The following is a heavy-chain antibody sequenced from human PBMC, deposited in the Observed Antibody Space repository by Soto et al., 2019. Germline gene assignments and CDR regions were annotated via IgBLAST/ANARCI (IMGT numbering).Heavy chain of an antibody. J-gene: IGHJ6*02. CDR2: ISAYNGNT. CDR1: GYTFTSYG. Sequence: GPSVQVSCKASGYTFTSYGISWVRQAPGQGLEWMGWISAYNGNTNYAQKLQGRVTMTTDTSTSTAYMELRSLRSDDTAVYYCARGAPHDYDSSGSIVDVWGQATTVRVSS. CDR3: ARGAPHDYDSSGSIVDV. D-gene: IGHD3-22*01. V-gene: IGHV1-18*04.